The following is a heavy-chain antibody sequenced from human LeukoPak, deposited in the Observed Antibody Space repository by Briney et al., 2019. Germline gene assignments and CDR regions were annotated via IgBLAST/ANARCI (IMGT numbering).Heavy chain of an antibody. CDR1: GFTFSNYA. V-gene: IGHV3-30-3*01. J-gene: IGHJ4*02. CDR3: ATIGDRRTGELYRIDY. D-gene: IGHD7-27*01. CDR2: VSYDGSNK. Sequence: GGSLRLSCAASGFTFSNYAMHWVRQAPGKGLEWVAVVSYDGSNKYYADSVKGRFTISRDNSKNTLYLQMNSLRAEDAAIYYCATIGDRRTGELYRIDYWGQGTLVTVPS.